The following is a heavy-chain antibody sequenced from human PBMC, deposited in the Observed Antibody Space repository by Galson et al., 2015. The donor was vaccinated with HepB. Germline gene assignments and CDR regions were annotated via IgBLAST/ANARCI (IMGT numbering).Heavy chain of an antibody. CDR2: IYYSGST. V-gene: IGHV4-30-4*01. Sequence: QVQLQESGPGLVKPSQTLSLTCTVSGGSISSGDYYWSWIRQPPGKGLEWIGYIYYSGSTYYNPSLKSRVTISVDTSKNQFSLKLSSVTAADTAVYYCASRGPDCSSTSCYGVYFQHWGQGTLVTVSS. CDR3: ASRGPDCSSTSCYGVYFQH. J-gene: IGHJ1*01. CDR1: GGSISSGDYY. D-gene: IGHD2-2*01.